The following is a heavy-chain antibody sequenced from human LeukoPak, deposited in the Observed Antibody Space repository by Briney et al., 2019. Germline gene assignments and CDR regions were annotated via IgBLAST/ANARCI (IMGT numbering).Heavy chain of an antibody. V-gene: IGHV3-74*01. Sequence: GGSLRLSCAASGFTFSNYWMHWVRQAPGKGLVWVSRINSDGSTTSYADSVKGRFTISRDNAKNTLYVQMNSLRAEDTAVYYCARARYHWNPNPFDSWGQGTLVTVSS. CDR2: INSDGSTT. J-gene: IGHJ4*02. CDR1: GFTFSNYW. CDR3: ARARYHWNPNPFDS. D-gene: IGHD1-20*01.